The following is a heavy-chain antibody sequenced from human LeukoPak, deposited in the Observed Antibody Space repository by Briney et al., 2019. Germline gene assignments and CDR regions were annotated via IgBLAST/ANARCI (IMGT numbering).Heavy chain of an antibody. J-gene: IGHJ1*01. Sequence: EGSLRLSCAASGFTFSTYNMNWVRQAPGKGLEWVSSISSSTYIYYADSVKGRFTISRDNAKNSLYLQMNSLRAEDTAVYYCARDPPSFQHWGQGTLVTVSS. CDR3: ARDPPSFQH. CDR1: GFTFSTYN. V-gene: IGHV3-21*01. CDR2: ISSSTYI.